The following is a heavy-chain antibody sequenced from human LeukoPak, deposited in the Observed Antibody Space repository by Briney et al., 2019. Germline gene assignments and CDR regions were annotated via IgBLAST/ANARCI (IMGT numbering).Heavy chain of an antibody. V-gene: IGHV4-39*07. D-gene: IGHD3-16*02. CDR2: IYYSGST. J-gene: IGHJ4*02. Sequence: SETLSLTCTVSGGSISSSSYYWGWIRQPPGKGLEWIGSIYYSGSTYYNPSLKSRVTISVDTSKNQFSLKLSSVTAADTAVYHCARVDVWGSYRFDYWGQGTLVTVSS. CDR3: ARVDVWGSYRFDY. CDR1: GGSISSSSYY.